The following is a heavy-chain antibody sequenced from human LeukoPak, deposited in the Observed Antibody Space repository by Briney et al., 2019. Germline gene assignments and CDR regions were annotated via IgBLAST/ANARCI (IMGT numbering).Heavy chain of an antibody. CDR2: IKQDGSEK. CDR1: GFTFSSYW. V-gene: IGHV3-7*01. J-gene: IGHJ4*02. CDR3: ARSSGYYDGSGYYY. Sequence: GGSLRLPCAASGFTFSSYWMSWVRQAPGKGLEWVANIKQDGSEKYYVDSVKGRFTISRDNAKNSLYLQMDNLRAEDTAMYYCARSSGYYDGSGYYYWGQGILVTVSA. D-gene: IGHD3-22*01.